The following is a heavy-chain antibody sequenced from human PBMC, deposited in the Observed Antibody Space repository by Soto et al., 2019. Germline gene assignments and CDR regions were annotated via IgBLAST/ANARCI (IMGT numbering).Heavy chain of an antibody. CDR1: GFTVATTG. CDR2: ISHSGTSK. D-gene: IGHD6-19*01. V-gene: IGHV3-30*18. J-gene: IGHJ5*02. Sequence: QVQLVESGGGVVQPGESLKVACAASGFTVATTGMHWVRQAPGKGLEWVAMISHSGTSKVYIDSVQGRFTISRDNAKNNLYLQMSSLRPKDTAIYYCAKDWGSSGWFNWFNPWGQGVLVTVSS. CDR3: AKDWGSSGWFNWFNP.